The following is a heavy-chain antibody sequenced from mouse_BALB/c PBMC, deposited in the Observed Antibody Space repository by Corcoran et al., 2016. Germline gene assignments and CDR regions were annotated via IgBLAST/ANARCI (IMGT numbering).Heavy chain of an antibody. J-gene: IGHJ1*01. D-gene: IGHD2-14*01. CDR2: VDPNNGGT. CDR1: GYTFTDYY. CDR3: ASDRYWYFDV. V-gene: IGHV1-26*01. Sequence: EVQLQQSGPELVKPGASVKMSCKASGYTFTDYYMKWVKQSHGKNLEWIGDVDPNNGGTSYSQNFKGKATLTVDKSSSTAYMQLNSLTSEDSAVDVCASDRYWYFDVWGAGTTVTVSS.